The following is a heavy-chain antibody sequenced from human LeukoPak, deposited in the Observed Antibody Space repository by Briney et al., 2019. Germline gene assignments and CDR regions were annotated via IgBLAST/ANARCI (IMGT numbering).Heavy chain of an antibody. CDR3: AKGSYGDLTPRAPFRDY. V-gene: IGHV4-61*02. J-gene: IGHJ4*02. D-gene: IGHD4-17*01. CDR1: GGSISSGSYY. CDR2: IYTSGST. Sequence: SETLSLTCTVSGGSISSGSYYWSWIRQPAGKGLEWIGRIYTSGSTNYNPSLKSRVTISVDTSKNQFSLKLSSVTAADTAVYYCAKGSYGDLTPRAPFRDYWGQGTLVTVSS.